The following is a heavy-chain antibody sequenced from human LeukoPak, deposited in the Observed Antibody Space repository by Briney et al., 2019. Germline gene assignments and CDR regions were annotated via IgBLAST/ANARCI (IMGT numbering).Heavy chain of an antibody. CDR1: GFTFSSYA. CDR2: IFGSGGST. D-gene: IGHD6-19*01. V-gene: IGHV3-23*01. CDR3: AKTTTGYSSGRFPGWPVDY. Sequence: HPGGSLRLSCAASGFTFSSYAMYWVRQAPGKGLEWVSGIFGSGGSTHYADSVKGRFTISRDNPKNTVYLQMNSLRAEDTAVYYCAKTTTGYSSGRFPGWPVDYWGQGTLVTVSS. J-gene: IGHJ4*02.